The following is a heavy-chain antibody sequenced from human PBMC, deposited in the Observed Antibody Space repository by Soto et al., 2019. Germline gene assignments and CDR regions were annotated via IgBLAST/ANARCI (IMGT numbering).Heavy chain of an antibody. CDR2: IYPGDSDT. D-gene: IGHD6-19*01. CDR1: GYSFTSYW. CDR3: ARHGSSVEYYYYGMDV. Sequence: GESLKISCKGSGYSFTSYWIGWVRQMPGKGLEWMGIIYPGDSDTRYSPSFQGQVTISADKSISTAYLQWSSLKASDTAMYYCARHGSSVEYYYYGMDVWRQGTTVTVSS. V-gene: IGHV5-51*01. J-gene: IGHJ6*02.